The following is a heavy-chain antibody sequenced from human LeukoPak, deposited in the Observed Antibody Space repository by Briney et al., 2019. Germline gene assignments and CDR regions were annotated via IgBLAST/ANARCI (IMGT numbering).Heavy chain of an antibody. CDR1: GYTFTSYG. CDR2: IIPTFGTA. Sequence: GASVKVSCKASGYTFTSYGISWVRQAPGQGLEWMGGIIPTFGTANYAQKFQGRVTITTDESTSTAYMELSSLRSEDTAVYYCARDRRFLEYNWFDPWGQGTLVTVSS. V-gene: IGHV1-69*05. D-gene: IGHD3-3*01. J-gene: IGHJ5*02. CDR3: ARDRRFLEYNWFDP.